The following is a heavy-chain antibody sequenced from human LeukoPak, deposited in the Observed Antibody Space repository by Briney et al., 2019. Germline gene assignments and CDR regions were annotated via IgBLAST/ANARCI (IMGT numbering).Heavy chain of an antibody. CDR2: IYYSGST. Sequence: PSETLSLTCTVSGGSISSSSYYWGWIRQPPGKGLEWIGSIYYSGSTYYNPSLKSRVTISVDTSKNQFSLKLSSVTAADTAVYYCARGVVGYYGSSGYYSPFDYWGQGTLVTVSS. CDR1: GGSISSSSYY. J-gene: IGHJ4*02. D-gene: IGHD3-22*01. CDR3: ARGVVGYYGSSGYYSPFDY. V-gene: IGHV4-39*07.